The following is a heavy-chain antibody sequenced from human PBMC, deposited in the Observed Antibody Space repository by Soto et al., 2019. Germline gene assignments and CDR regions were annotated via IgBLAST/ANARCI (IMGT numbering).Heavy chain of an antibody. CDR2: INHSGST. J-gene: IGHJ4*02. Sequence: PSETLSLTCAVYGGSFSGYDWTWIRQPPGTGLEWIGEINHSGSTNYNPSLKSRVTISVDTSKNQISLKLTSVTAADTAVYYCARDKITGLFAYWGQGTLVPVSS. V-gene: IGHV4-34*01. D-gene: IGHD1-1*01. CDR1: GGSFSGYD. CDR3: ARDKITGLFAY.